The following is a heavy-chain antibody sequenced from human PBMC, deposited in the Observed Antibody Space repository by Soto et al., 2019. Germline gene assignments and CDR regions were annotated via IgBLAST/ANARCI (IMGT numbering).Heavy chain of an antibody. CDR1: GGSISSSSYY. CDR2: IYYSGST. D-gene: IGHD4-17*01. V-gene: IGHV4-39*01. Sequence: PSETLSLTCTVSGGSISSSSYYWGWIRQPPGKGLEWIGSIYYSGSTYYNPSLKSRVTISVDTSKNQFSLTLSSVTAADTAVYCCATRSGDYVGWFDPWGQGTRVTVSS. J-gene: IGHJ5*02. CDR3: ATRSGDYVGWFDP.